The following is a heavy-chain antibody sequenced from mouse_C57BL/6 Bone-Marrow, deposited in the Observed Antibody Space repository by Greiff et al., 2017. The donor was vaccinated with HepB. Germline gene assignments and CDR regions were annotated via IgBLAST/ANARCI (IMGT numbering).Heavy chain of an antibody. CDR3: ARDPGGPWFAY. J-gene: IGHJ3*01. CDR2: ISDGGSYT. V-gene: IGHV5-4*01. D-gene: IGHD3-3*01. Sequence: EVKLVESGGGLVKPGGSLKLSCAASGFTFSSYAMSWVRQTPEKRLEWVATISDGGSYTYYPDNVKGRFTISRDNAKNNLYLQMSHLKSEDTAMYYCARDPGGPWFAYWGQGTLVTVSA. CDR1: GFTFSSYA.